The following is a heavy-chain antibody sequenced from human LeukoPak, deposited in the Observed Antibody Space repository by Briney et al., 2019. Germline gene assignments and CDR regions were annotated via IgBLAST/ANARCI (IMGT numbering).Heavy chain of an antibody. V-gene: IGHV4-59*12. D-gene: IGHD1-14*01. J-gene: IGHJ4*02. Sequence: SETLSLTCTVSGGSISSYYWSWIRQPPGKGLEWIGYIYYSGSTNCNPSLKSRVTISVDTSKNQFSLKLSSVTAADTAVYYCARELTGAPGYRGQGTLVTVSS. CDR3: ARELTGAPGY. CDR2: IYYSGST. CDR1: GGSISSYY.